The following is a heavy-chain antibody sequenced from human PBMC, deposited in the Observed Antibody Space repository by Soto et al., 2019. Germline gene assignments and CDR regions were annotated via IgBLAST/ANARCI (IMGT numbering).Heavy chain of an antibody. CDR1: GYTFTSYG. D-gene: IGHD6-19*01. J-gene: IGHJ6*03. Sequence: QVQLVQSGAEVKKPGASVKVSCKASGYTFTSYGISWVRQAPGQGLEWMGWISAYNGNTNYAQKLQGRVTMTTDTSTSTAYMEXXXLRSXXXXXXXXXXXXXXGWYSGNYYYYYMDVWGKGXXVTVSS. CDR2: ISAYNGNT. V-gene: IGHV1-18*01. CDR3: XXXXXXGWYSGNYYYYYMDV.